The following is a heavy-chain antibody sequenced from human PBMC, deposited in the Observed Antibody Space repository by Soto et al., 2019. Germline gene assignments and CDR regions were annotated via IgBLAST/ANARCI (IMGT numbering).Heavy chain of an antibody. CDR3: ARGVTTNKGYFDL. J-gene: IGHJ2*01. CDR2: ISSSSTYI. V-gene: IGHV3-21*06. D-gene: IGHD4-17*01. Sequence: EVQLVESGGGLVKPGGSLRLSCAASEFTFSSYVMNWVRQAPGKGLEWVSSISSSSTYIYSADSLKGRFTISRDNAKNSLYLQMNSLRAEDTAVYYCARGVTTNKGYFDLWGRGTLVTVSS. CDR1: EFTFSSYV.